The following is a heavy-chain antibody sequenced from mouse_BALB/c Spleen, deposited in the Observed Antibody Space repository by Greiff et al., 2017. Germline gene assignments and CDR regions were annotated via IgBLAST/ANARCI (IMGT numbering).Heavy chain of an antibody. J-gene: IGHJ4*01. CDR1: GFDFSRYW. CDR3: ARPDWNPYAMEY. CDR2: INPDSSTI. Sequence: DVKLQESGGGLVQPGGSLKLSCAASGFDFSRYWMSWVRQAPGKGLEWIGEINPDSSTINYTPSLKDKFIISRDNAKNTLYLQMSKVRSEDTALYYCARPDWNPYAMEYWGQGTSGTVSS. V-gene: IGHV4-1*02.